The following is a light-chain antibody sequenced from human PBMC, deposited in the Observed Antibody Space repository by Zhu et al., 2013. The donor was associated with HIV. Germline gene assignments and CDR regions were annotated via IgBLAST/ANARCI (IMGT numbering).Light chain of an antibody. CDR2: AND. V-gene: IGLV1-40*01. Sequence: QSVLTQPPSVSGAPGQRVTISCTGSASNIEANYHVSWYQLSPGRGPKLLIYANDKRPSGVPDRFSASRSATSASLAITGLQFEDEADYFCQTYDSTLNFVFGGGTRLTVL. J-gene: IGLJ2*01. CDR3: QTYDSTLNFV. CDR1: ASNIEANYH.